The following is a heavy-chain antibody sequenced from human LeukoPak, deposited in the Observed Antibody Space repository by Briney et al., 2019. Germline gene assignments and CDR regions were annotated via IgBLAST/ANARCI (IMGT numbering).Heavy chain of an antibody. D-gene: IGHD6-19*01. Sequence: GSSVKVSCKASGGTFSSYAISWVRQAPGQGLEWMGWISAYNGNTNYAQKLQGRVTMTTDTSTSTAYMGLRSLRSDDTAVYYCARYYIAVAGREDFDYWGQGTLVTVSS. V-gene: IGHV1-18*01. J-gene: IGHJ4*02. CDR3: ARYYIAVAGREDFDY. CDR1: GGTFSSYA. CDR2: ISAYNGNT.